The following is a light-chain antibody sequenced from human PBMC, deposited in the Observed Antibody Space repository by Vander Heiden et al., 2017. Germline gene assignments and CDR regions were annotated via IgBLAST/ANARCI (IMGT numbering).Light chain of an antibody. CDR3: MQALRTPFT. CDR1: QSLLHVDGNNY. Sequence: DIVMTQSPLSLPVTPGEPASISCRSSQSLLHVDGNNYLEWYLQKPGQSPQLLIYLGSNRASGVPDRFSGSGSGTDLTLKISRVEAEDVGVFYCMQALRTPFTFGPGTTVDVK. CDR2: LGS. J-gene: IGKJ3*01. V-gene: IGKV2-28*01.